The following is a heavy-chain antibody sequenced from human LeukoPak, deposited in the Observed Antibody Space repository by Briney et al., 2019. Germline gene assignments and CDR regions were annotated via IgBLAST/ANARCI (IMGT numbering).Heavy chain of an antibody. V-gene: IGHV3-21*01. CDR1: GFTFSSYS. Sequence: NAGGSLRLSCAASGFTFSSYSMNWVRQAPGKGLEWVSSISSSSSYIYYADSVKGRFTISRDNAKNSLYLQMNSLRAEDTAVYYCARDIVVVVQSVRSDAFDIWGQGTMVTVSS. CDR2: ISSSSSYI. CDR3: ARDIVVVVQSVRSDAFDI. J-gene: IGHJ3*02. D-gene: IGHD2-15*01.